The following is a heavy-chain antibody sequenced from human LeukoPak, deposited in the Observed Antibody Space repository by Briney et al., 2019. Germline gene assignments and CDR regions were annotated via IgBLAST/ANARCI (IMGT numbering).Heavy chain of an antibody. J-gene: IGHJ3*02. CDR3: ARPDYYDSSGYPGDAFDI. D-gene: IGHD3-22*01. CDR1: GGSFSGYY. V-gene: IGHV4-34*01. Sequence: SETLSLTCAVYGGSFSGYYWSWIRQPPGKGLEWIGEINHSGSTNYNPSLKSRVTISVDTSKNQFSLKLSSVTAADTAVYYCARPDYYDSSGYPGDAFDIWGQGTMVTVSS. CDR2: INHSGST.